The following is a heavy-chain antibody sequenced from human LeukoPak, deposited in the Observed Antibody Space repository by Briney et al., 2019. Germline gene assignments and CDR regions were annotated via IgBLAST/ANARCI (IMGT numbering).Heavy chain of an antibody. Sequence: GASVKVSCKASGYTFTNYGISWVRQAPGQGLEWMAWISTYDHDTNYAQKFRGRVTMTTDTSTSTAYMELRSLGSDHTAVYYCVRDYFCSGGTCDDCFDPWGQGTLVTVSS. CDR3: VRDYFCSGGTCDDCFDP. CDR2: ISTYDHDT. V-gene: IGHV1-18*01. J-gene: IGHJ5*02. CDR1: GYTFTNYG. D-gene: IGHD2-15*01.